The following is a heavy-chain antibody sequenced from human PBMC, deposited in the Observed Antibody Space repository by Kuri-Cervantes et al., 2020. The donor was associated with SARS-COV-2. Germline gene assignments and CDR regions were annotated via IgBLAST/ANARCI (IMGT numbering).Heavy chain of an antibody. CDR1: GGSISSGSYY. V-gene: IGHV4-39*07. D-gene: IGHD4-17*01. CDR3: ASGTYGDYLDY. Sequence: GSLRLSCTVSGGSISSGSYYWSWIRQPPGKGLEWIGEINHSGSTNYNPSLKSRVTISVDTSKNQFSLKLSSVTAADTAVYYCASGTYGDYLDYWGQGTLVTVSS. CDR2: INHSGST. J-gene: IGHJ4*02.